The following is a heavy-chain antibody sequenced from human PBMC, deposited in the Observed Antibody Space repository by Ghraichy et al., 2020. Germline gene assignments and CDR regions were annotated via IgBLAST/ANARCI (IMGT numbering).Heavy chain of an antibody. J-gene: IGHJ4*02. V-gene: IGHV3-72*01. CDR1: GFSFRDHY. Sequence: RGSLRLSCAASGFSFRDHYMDWVRQAPGKGLEWVGRVRNRANSYTTEYATSVKGRFTISRDDSKNSLYLQMNSLKTEDTAVYYCARPSGSYYYFDYWGQGTLVTVSS. CDR2: VRNRANSYTT. CDR3: ARPSGSYYYFDY. D-gene: IGHD3-10*01.